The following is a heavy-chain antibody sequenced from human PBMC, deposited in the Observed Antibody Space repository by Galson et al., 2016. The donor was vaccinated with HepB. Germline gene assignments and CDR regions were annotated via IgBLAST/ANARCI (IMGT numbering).Heavy chain of an antibody. CDR3: ARGGAGYSGYDLAH. Sequence: QSGAEVTKPGESLKISCKASGYSFTDYFMYWVRQAPGQGLEWMGWINPNSGGTNYAQKFQGWVTMTRDTSINTFYMELSRLKSDDTAVYFCARGGAGYSGYDLAHWGQGTLVIVSS. V-gene: IGHV1-2*04. CDR2: INPNSGGT. D-gene: IGHD5-12*01. CDR1: GYSFTDYF. J-gene: IGHJ4*02.